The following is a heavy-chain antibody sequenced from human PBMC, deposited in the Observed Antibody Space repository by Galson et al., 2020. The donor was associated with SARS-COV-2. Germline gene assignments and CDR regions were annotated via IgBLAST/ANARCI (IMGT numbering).Heavy chain of an antibody. CDR2: IYYSGRT. J-gene: IGHJ4*02. D-gene: IGHD5-18*01. Sequence: SETLSLTCTVSGGSISSGDYYWSWIRQPPGKGLEWIGYIYYSGRTYYNPSLKSRVTISVDTSKNQFSLKLSSVTAADTAVYYCARTVTAMALPHFDYWGQGTLVTVSS. CDR1: GGSISSGDYY. V-gene: IGHV4-30-4*01. CDR3: ARTVTAMALPHFDY.